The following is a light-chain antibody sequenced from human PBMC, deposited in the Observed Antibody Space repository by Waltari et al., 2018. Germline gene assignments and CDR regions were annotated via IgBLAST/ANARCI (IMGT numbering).Light chain of an antibody. CDR3: SSYTTSGTLI. CDR1: TSDVGAYNY. CDR2: AVT. V-gene: IGLV2-14*03. Sequence: QSALTQPASVSGSPGQSITISCTGTTSDVGAYNYVPWYQQHPGKPPQLIIYAVTKRPSGVSNRFSGSKSGTTASLTISGLQAEDEADFYCSSYTTSGTLIFGGGTKLTVL. J-gene: IGLJ2*01.